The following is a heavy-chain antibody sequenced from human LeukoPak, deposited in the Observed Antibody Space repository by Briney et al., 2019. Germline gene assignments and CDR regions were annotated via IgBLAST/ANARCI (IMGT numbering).Heavy chain of an antibody. V-gene: IGHV4-4*09. Sequence: SETLSLTCSVSGGSINNYWWSWIRQPPGKGLEWIGYIYRGETTNYKPSLKSRVTFSVDTSRNQISLKLNSVTAADTAVYYFATHWPEATKTYSYWFDPWGQGTLVTVSS. CDR1: GGSINNYW. J-gene: IGHJ5*02. CDR3: ATHWPEATKTYSYWFDP. CDR2: IYRGETT. D-gene: IGHD1/OR15-1a*01.